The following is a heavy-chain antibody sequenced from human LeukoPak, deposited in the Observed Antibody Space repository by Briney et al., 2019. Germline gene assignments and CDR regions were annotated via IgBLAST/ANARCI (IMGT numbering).Heavy chain of an antibody. J-gene: IGHJ4*02. Sequence: PSQTLSLTCTVSSDSISSGGYYWSWIRQHPGKGLEWIGYIYYSGTTYYNPSLKSRVTMSVDTSKNQFSLKLDSVTAADTAVYYCARDVAGSGGYDYWGQGALVSVSS. CDR3: ARDVAGSGGYDY. V-gene: IGHV4-31*02. CDR2: IYYSGTT. D-gene: IGHD3-10*01. CDR1: SDSISSGGYY.